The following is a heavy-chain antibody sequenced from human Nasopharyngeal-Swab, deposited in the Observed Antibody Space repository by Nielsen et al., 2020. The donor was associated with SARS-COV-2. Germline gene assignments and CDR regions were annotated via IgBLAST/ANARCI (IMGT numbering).Heavy chain of an antibody. CDR3: AKDRTTGTTFRYYYYGMDV. CDR1: GFTFDDYA. J-gene: IGHJ6*02. Sequence: SLKISCAASGFTFDDYAMHWVRQAPGKGLEWVSGISWNSGSIGYADSVKGRFTISRDNAKHSLYLQMNSLRAEDTALYYCAKDRTTGTTFRYYYYGMDVWGQGTTVTVSS. V-gene: IGHV3-9*01. D-gene: IGHD1-1*01. CDR2: ISWNSGSI.